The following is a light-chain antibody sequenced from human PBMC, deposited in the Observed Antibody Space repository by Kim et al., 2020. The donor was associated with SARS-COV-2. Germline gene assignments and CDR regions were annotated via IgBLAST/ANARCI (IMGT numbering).Light chain of an antibody. Sequence: SVSPGQTASITCSGDKLGDEYACWYQQKPGQSPVLVIYQDTKRPSGIPVRFSGSNSGNTATLTISGTQAMDEADYYCQAWDSGRVVFGGGTQLTVL. CDR3: QAWDSGRVV. CDR2: QDT. J-gene: IGLJ2*01. CDR1: KLGDEY. V-gene: IGLV3-1*01.